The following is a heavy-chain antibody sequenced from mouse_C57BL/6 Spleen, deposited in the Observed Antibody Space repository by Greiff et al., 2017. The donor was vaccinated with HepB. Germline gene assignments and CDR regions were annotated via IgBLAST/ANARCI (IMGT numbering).Heavy chain of an antibody. Sequence: VQLQQSGTVLARPGASVKMSCKTSGYTFTSYWMHWVKQRPGQGLEWIGAIYPGNSDTSYNQKFKGKAKLTAVTSASTAYIELSSLTNEDSAVYYCTRRDYGSTFDYWGQGTTLTVSS. J-gene: IGHJ2*01. CDR1: GYTFTSYW. CDR3: TRRDYGSTFDY. CDR2: IYPGNSDT. D-gene: IGHD1-1*01. V-gene: IGHV1-5*01.